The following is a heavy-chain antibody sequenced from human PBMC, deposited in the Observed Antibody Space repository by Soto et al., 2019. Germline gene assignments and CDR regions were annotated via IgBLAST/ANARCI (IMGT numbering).Heavy chain of an antibody. J-gene: IGHJ4*02. CDR3: ARGGVEPFDY. Sequence: EVQLVESGGGLVQPGGSLRLSCAASGFTFRNYWMNWVRQAPGKGLVWVSRISDYGRINYADSVKGRFTISRDDAKSELELQMNNLSAEDTAVDYCARGGVEPFDYWGQGALVTVSS. V-gene: IGHV3-74*01. D-gene: IGHD3-10*01. CDR1: GFTFRNYW. CDR2: ISDYGRI.